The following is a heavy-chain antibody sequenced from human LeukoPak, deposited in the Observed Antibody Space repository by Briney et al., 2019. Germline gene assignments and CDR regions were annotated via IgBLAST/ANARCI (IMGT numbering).Heavy chain of an antibody. V-gene: IGHV1-18*01. J-gene: IGHJ4*02. CDR2: INPYNGNT. CDR3: ARAPYIEMSTNLDY. CDR1: GYTFTNYG. D-gene: IGHD5-24*01. Sequence: ASVKVSCKASGYTFTNYGISWVRQAPGQGLEWMGNINPYNGNTNYAQNLQGRVTMTTDTSTNTAYMELRSLRSDDTAVYYCARAPYIEMSTNLDYWGQGTLVTVSS.